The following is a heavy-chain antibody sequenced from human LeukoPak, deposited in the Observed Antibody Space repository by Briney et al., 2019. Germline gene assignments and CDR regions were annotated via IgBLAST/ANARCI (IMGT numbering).Heavy chain of an antibody. Sequence: ASVKVSCKASGYTFTSCDINWVRQATGQGLEWMGWMNPNSGNTGYAQKFQGRVTITRNTSISTAYMELSSLRSEDTAVYYCARIIAVAGSDYWGQGTLVTVSS. CDR1: GYTFTSCD. CDR3: ARIIAVAGSDY. D-gene: IGHD6-19*01. J-gene: IGHJ4*02. V-gene: IGHV1-8*03. CDR2: MNPNSGNT.